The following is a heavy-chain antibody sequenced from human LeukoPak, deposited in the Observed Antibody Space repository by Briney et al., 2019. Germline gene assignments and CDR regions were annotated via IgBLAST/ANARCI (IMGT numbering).Heavy chain of an antibody. D-gene: IGHD3-3*01. J-gene: IGHJ4*02. CDR3: AKSLKGTMDTILSYSFDY. CDR1: GFTFSSYG. V-gene: IGHV3-30*02. Sequence: GRSLRLSCAASGFTFSSYGMHWVRQAPGKGLEWVAFIRYDGSNKYYADSVKGRFTISRDNSKNTLYLQMNSLRAEDTAVYYCAKSLKGTMDTILSYSFDYWGQGTLVTVSS. CDR2: IRYDGSNK.